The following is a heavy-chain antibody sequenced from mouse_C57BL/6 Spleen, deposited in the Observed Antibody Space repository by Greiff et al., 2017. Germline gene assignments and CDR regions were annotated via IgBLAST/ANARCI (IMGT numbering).Heavy chain of an antibody. CDR3: ARSYSNYGFPLGAMDY. CDR1: GFTFTDYY. V-gene: IGHV7-3*01. CDR2: IRNKANGYTT. Sequence: EVKLMESGGGLVQPGGSLSLSCAASGFTFTDYYMSWVRQPPGKALEWLGFIRNKANGYTTEYSASVKGRFTISRDNSQSILYLQMNALRAEDSATYYCARSYSNYGFPLGAMDYWGQGTSVTVSS. J-gene: IGHJ4*01. D-gene: IGHD2-5*01.